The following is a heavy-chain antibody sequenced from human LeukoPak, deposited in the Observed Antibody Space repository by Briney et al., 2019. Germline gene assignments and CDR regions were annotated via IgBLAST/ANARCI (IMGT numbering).Heavy chain of an antibody. J-gene: IGHJ2*01. CDR1: GGSVSSGSYY. V-gene: IGHV4-39*01. D-gene: IGHD3-22*01. CDR2: IYYSGST. CDR3: ARGVTLIVVVIHDWYFDL. Sequence: ETLSLTCPVSGGSVSSGSYYWSWIRQPPGKGLEWIGSIYYSGSTSYNPSLKSRVTISVDTSKNQFSLKLSSVTAADTAVYYCARGVTLIVVVIHDWYFDLWGRGTVFTVSS.